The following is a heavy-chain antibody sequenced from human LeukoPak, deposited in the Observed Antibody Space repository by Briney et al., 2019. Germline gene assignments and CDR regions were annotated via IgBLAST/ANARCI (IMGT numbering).Heavy chain of an antibody. CDR1: GGTISSYY. Sequence: SETLSLTCTASGGTISSYYRSWIRQPPGKGLEWIGYIYYSGSANYSPSLKSRVTISVDTSKNQFSLKLSSVTAADTAVYYCARWWNYYDSSGSPAGGAFDIWGQGTMVTVSS. D-gene: IGHD3-22*01. CDR3: ARWWNYYDSSGSPAGGAFDI. J-gene: IGHJ3*02. V-gene: IGHV4-59*01. CDR2: IYYSGSA.